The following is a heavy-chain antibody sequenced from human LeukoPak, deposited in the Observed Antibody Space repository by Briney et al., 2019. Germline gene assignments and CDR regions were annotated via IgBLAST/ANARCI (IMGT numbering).Heavy chain of an antibody. CDR1: GGSISSYY. J-gene: IGHJ6*02. D-gene: IGHD4/OR15-4a*01. CDR3: ARGMVPYYYYYGMDV. Sequence: SETLSLTCTVSGGSISSYYWSWLRQPPGKGLEWIGYIYYSESTNYNPSLKSRVTISVDTSKNQFSLKLSSVTAADTAVYYCARGMVPYYYYYGMDVWSQGTTVTVSS. V-gene: IGHV4-59*01. CDR2: IYYSEST.